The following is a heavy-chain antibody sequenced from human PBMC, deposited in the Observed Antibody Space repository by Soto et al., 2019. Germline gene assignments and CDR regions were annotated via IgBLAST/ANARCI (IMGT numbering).Heavy chain of an antibody. CDR2: INADTGNT. J-gene: IGHJ4*02. D-gene: IGHD5-12*01. CDR1: GYTFTSFA. V-gene: IGHV1-3*01. CDR3: AREVVSGYDLGY. Sequence: QVQLVQSGAEVKKPGASVTVSCKASGYTFTSFAIHWVRQAPGQRPEWMGWINADTGNTKYSQRFQGRVTFARDTSANTGYMQVSSVRSEDTAVYFCAREVVSGYDLGYWGQGTLVTVSS.